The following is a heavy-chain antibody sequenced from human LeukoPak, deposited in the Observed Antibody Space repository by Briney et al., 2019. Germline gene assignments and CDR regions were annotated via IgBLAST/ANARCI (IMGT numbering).Heavy chain of an antibody. CDR3: ARRNDFGI. CDR2: IYYSGST. J-gene: IGHJ3*02. CDR1: GGSISGDH. Sequence: SETLSLTCTVSGGSISGDHWNWIREPPGKGLEWIGYIYYSGSTNYNPSLKSRVTISIDTSKNQFSLKLTSVTAADTAVYYCARRNDFGIWGQGTMVTVSS. V-gene: IGHV4-59*08.